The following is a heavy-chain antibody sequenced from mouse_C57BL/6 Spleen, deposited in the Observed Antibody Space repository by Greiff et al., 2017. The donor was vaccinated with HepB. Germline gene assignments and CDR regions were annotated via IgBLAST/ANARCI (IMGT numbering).Heavy chain of an antibody. CDR3: ARGLITTVVAFDY. Sequence: VKLMESGAELVKPGASVKISCKASGYAFSSYWMNWVKQRPGKGLEWIGQIYPGDGDTNYNGKFKGKATLTADKSSSTAYMQLSSLTSEDSAVYFCARGLITTVVAFDYWGQGTTLTVSS. D-gene: IGHD1-1*01. J-gene: IGHJ2*01. V-gene: IGHV1-80*01. CDR2: IYPGDGDT. CDR1: GYAFSSYW.